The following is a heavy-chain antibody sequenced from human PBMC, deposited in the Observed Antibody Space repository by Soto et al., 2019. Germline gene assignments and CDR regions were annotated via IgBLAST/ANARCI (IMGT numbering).Heavy chain of an antibody. CDR3: ARGSGGYYDY. CDR2: IYSGGAT. J-gene: IGHJ4*02. D-gene: IGHD3-10*01. V-gene: IGHV3-53*02. CDR1: GFTVSNNY. Sequence: EVQPVETGGGLIQPGGSLRLSCAASGFTVSNNYLSWVRQAPGKGLEWVSGIYSGGATYYIDSVKGRFTIYRDSSMNTLYLQMNSLRDEETAVYYCARGSGGYYDYWGQGTLVTVAS.